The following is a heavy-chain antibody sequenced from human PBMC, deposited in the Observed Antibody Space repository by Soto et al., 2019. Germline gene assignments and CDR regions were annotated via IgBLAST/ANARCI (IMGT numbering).Heavy chain of an antibody. Sequence: SETLSLTSTVSGASISMVGYSLRWVRRHPGKGAQWIGNIYYSGSTYYNPSLKSRVTISVDTSKNQFSLKLSSVTAADTAVYYCARSWPNCSGGSCYPPYGMDVWGQGNTVTVS. J-gene: IGHJ6*02. V-gene: IGHV4-31*03. D-gene: IGHD2-15*01. CDR1: GASISMVGYS. CDR2: IYYSGST. CDR3: ARSWPNCSGGSCYPPYGMDV.